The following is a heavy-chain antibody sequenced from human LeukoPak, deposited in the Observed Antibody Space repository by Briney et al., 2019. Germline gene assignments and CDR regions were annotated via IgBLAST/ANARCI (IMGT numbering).Heavy chain of an antibody. V-gene: IGHV3-23*01. CDR2: IRGSGDDT. CDR1: GFTFSSYA. Sequence: GGTLRLSCAASGFTFSSYAMSWVRRAPVKGLEWVSAIRGSGDDTYYADSVKGRFTISRDNSKNTLYLQMNSLRAEDTAVYYCAKAHDDWNYVYFRHWGQGTLVTVSS. CDR3: AKAHDDWNYVYFRH. J-gene: IGHJ1*01. D-gene: IGHD1-7*01.